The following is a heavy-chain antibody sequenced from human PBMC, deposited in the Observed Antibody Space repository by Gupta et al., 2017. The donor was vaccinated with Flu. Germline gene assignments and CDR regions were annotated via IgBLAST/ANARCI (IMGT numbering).Heavy chain of an antibody. CDR1: GFTFADFA. CDR3: AKDRYSGSYQYCDS. J-gene: IGHJ4*02. Sequence: GFTFADFAMHWVRQAPGKGLEWVSGSSWNSVIRGYADSVRGRFTISRDNAKNSLYLQMNSLRAADTAFYYGAKDRYSGSYQYCDSWGQGTLITVSS. V-gene: IGHV3-9*01. D-gene: IGHD1-26*01. CDR2: SSWNSVIR.